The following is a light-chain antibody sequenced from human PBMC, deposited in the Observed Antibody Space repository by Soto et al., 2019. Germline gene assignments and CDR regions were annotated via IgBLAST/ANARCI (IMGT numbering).Light chain of an antibody. V-gene: IGLV8-61*01. CDR2: NTN. CDR1: SGPVFTSSY. CDR3: LLYLGGGIWV. J-gene: IGLJ3*02. Sequence: QAVVTQEPSFSVSPGGTVTLTCGLSSGPVFTSSYPNWYQQTPGHAPRTLIFNTNTRSSGVPDRFSGSILGDKAALTITGAQADDDSYYYCLLYLGGGIWVFGGGTKVTVL.